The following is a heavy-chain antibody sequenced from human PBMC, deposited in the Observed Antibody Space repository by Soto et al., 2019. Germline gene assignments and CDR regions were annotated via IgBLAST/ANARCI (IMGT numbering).Heavy chain of an antibody. J-gene: IGHJ4*02. CDR3: ARGARCLEWLAFDH. Sequence: QVQLEQSGAEVKTLGSSVKVSCKASGDTFNRYAISWVRQAPGQGLEWMGGIIPIFGTANYAPQFQDRVTITADESTSTAYMELTSLKSEDTAVYFCARGARCLEWLAFDHWGQGTLVTVSS. CDR2: IIPIFGTA. CDR1: GDTFNRYA. D-gene: IGHD3-3*01. V-gene: IGHV1-69*12.